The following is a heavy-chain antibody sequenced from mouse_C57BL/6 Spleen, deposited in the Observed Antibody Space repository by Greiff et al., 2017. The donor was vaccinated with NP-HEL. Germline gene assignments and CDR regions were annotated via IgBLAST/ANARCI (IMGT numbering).Heavy chain of an antibody. D-gene: IGHD1-1*01. CDR1: GYTFTSYW. CDR2: IDPSDSYT. Sequence: QVQLQQSGAELVRPGTSVKLSCKASGYTFTSYWMHWVKQRPGQGLEWIGVIDPSDSYTNYNQKFKGKATLTVDTSSSTAYMQLSSLTSEDSAVYYCARGGTTVVAEGFAYWGQGTLVTVSA. J-gene: IGHJ3*01. V-gene: IGHV1-59*01. CDR3: ARGGTTVVAEGFAY.